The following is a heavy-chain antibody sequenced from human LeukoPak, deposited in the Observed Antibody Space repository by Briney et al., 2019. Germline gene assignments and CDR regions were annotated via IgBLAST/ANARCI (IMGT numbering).Heavy chain of an antibody. Sequence: ASVKVSCKASGYTFTSYGISWVRQAPGQGLEWMGGIIPIFGTANYAQKFQGRVTITADKSTSTAYMELSSLRSEDTAVYYCARDSGYSGSPPFDYWGQGTLVTVSS. V-gene: IGHV1-69*06. D-gene: IGHD1-26*01. CDR3: ARDSGYSGSPPFDY. J-gene: IGHJ4*02. CDR2: IIPIFGTA. CDR1: GYTFTSYG.